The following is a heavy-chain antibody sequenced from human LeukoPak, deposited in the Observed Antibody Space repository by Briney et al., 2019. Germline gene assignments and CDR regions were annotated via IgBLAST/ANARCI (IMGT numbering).Heavy chain of an antibody. CDR1: GYTFTSYD. CDR3: ARVTGSIDY. Sequence: GASVKVSCTASGYTFTSYDINWVRQATGQGLEWMGWMNTKSGDTGYAQTFQGRVTMTRDTSISTAYMELGSLRSEDTAVYYCARVTGSIDYWGQGTLVTVSS. CDR2: MNTKSGDT. D-gene: IGHD1-26*01. V-gene: IGHV1-8*01. J-gene: IGHJ4*02.